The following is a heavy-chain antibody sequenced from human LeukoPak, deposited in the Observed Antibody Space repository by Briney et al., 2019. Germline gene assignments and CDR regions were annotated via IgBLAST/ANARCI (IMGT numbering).Heavy chain of an antibody. D-gene: IGHD3-22*01. Sequence: PSETLSLTCTVSGGSISSYYWSWIRQPPGKGLEWIGYIYYSGSTNYNPSLKSRVSISVDTSKNQFSLKLSSVTAADTAVYYCARSHDYDNSGYYEFDYWGQGTLVTVSS. CDR2: IYYSGST. V-gene: IGHV4-59*01. CDR1: GGSISSYY. CDR3: ARSHDYDNSGYYEFDY. J-gene: IGHJ4*02.